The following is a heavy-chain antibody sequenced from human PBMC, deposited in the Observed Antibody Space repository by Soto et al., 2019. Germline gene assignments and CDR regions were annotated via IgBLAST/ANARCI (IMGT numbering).Heavy chain of an antibody. V-gene: IGHV4-39*07. CDR2: IYYSGST. CDR1: GGSISSSSYY. CDR3: AREGNLGRWIQPLDS. D-gene: IGHD2-2*03. Sequence: SETLSLTCTVSGGSISSSSYYWGWIRQPPGKGLEWIGSIYYSGSTYYNPSLKSRVTMSVDTSKNHFSLKLISVTTADTAVYFCAREGNLGRWIQPLDSWGLGTLVTVSS. J-gene: IGHJ4*02.